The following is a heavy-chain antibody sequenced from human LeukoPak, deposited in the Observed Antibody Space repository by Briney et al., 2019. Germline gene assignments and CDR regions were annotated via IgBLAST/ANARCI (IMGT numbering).Heavy chain of an antibody. CDR2: IYSGGST. CDR3: ARGPTVTPDY. Sequence: GGSLKLSCAASGFTVSSNYMSWVRQAPGKGLEWVSVIYSGGSTYYADSVKGRFTISRDNSKNTLYLQMNSLRAEDTAVYYCARGPTVTPDYWGQGTLDTVSS. J-gene: IGHJ4*02. CDR1: GFTVSSNY. V-gene: IGHV3-53*01. D-gene: IGHD4-17*01.